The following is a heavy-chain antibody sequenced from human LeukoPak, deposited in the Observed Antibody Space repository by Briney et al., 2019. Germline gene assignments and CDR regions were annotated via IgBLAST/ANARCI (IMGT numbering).Heavy chain of an antibody. D-gene: IGHD3-22*01. V-gene: IGHV4-30-4*01. J-gene: IGHJ5*02. Sequence: SQTLSLTCTVSGGSISSGDYYWSWIRQPPGKGLEWIGYIYYSGSTYYNPSLKSRVTISVDTSKNQFSLKLSSVTAADTAVYYRARGNEGPRKTDSSGYPWGQGTLVTVSS. CDR3: ARGNEGPRKTDSSGYP. CDR2: IYYSGST. CDR1: GGSISSGDYY.